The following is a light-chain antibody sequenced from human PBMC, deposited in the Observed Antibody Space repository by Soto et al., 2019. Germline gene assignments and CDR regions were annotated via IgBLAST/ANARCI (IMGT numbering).Light chain of an antibody. Sequence: QSVLAQPASVSGSPGQSITISCTGTSSDVGGYDFVSWYQQYPGEAPKLIIYDVSKRPSGVPDRFSGSKSGNTASLTISGLQAEDEAAYHCCSYAGTYTLIFGGGTKVTVL. V-gene: IGLV2-11*01. CDR2: DVS. CDR1: SSDVGGYDF. J-gene: IGLJ2*01. CDR3: CSYAGTYTLI.